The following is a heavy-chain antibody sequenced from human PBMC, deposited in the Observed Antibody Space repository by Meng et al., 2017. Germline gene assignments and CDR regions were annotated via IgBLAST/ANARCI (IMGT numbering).Heavy chain of an antibody. CDR1: GYTFTSYA. J-gene: IGHJ6*02. CDR3: ARKPALAYCGGDCRNYYYGMDV. Sequence: ASVKVSCKASGYTFTSYAMNWVRQAPGQGLERMGWINTNTGNPTYAQGFTGRFVFSLDTSVSTAYLQISSLKAEDTAVYYCARKPALAYCGGDCRNYYYGMDVWGQGTTVTVSS. CDR2: INTNTGNP. V-gene: IGHV7-4-1*02. D-gene: IGHD2-21*02.